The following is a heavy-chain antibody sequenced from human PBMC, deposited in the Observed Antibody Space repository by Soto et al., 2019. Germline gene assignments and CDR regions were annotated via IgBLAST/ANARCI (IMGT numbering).Heavy chain of an antibody. Sequence: GASVKVSCKASGYTFTSYGISWVRQAPGQGLEWMGWISVYNGNTNYAQKLQGRVTMTTDTSTSTAYMELRSLRSDDTAVYYCARDDDDYGDHYYNGMDVWGQGTTVTASS. D-gene: IGHD4-17*01. CDR2: ISVYNGNT. V-gene: IGHV1-18*01. J-gene: IGHJ6*02. CDR3: ARDDDDYGDHYYNGMDV. CDR1: GYTFTSYG.